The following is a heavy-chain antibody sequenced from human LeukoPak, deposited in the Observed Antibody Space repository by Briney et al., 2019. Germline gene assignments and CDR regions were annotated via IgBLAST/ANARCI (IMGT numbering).Heavy chain of an antibody. CDR1: GYTFTSYY. CDR2: INPSGGST. D-gene: IGHD2-8*01. CDR3: ARDSSLGVEIDY. J-gene: IGHJ4*02. Sequence: GASVKVSCKASGYTFTSYYMHWVRQAPGQGLEWMGIINPSGGSTSYAQKFQGRVTITRDTSTSTVYMELSSLRSEDTAVYYCARDSSLGVEIDYWGQGTLVTVSS. V-gene: IGHV1-46*01.